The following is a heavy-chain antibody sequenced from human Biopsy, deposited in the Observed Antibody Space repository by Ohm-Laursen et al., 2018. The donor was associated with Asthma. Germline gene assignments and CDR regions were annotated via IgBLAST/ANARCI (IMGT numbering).Heavy chain of an antibody. V-gene: IGHV3-9*01. CDR2: VSWNSGSI. D-gene: IGHD4/OR15-4a*01. Sequence: SLRLSCAASGFTFDDYAMHWVRQAPGKGLEWVSGVSWNSGSIDYAGSVKGRFTISRDNAKNSLYLQMDSLRAEDTAVYFCARKTYYYSATYGWFDAWGQGTLVTVSS. CDR3: ARKTYYYSATYGWFDA. J-gene: IGHJ5*02. CDR1: GFTFDDYA.